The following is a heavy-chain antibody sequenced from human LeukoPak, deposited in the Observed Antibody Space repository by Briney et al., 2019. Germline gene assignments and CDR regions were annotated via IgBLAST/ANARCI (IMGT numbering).Heavy chain of an antibody. D-gene: IGHD3-10*01. CDR1: GGTFSSYA. V-gene: IGHV1-69*05. CDR2: IIPIFGTA. Sequence: SVKVSCKASGGTFSSYAISWVRQAPGQGLEWTGRIIPIFGTANYAQKFQGRVTITTDESTSTAYMELSSLRSEDTAVYYCARQTMVRGVMSDYWGQGTLVTVSS. J-gene: IGHJ4*02. CDR3: ARQTMVRGVMSDY.